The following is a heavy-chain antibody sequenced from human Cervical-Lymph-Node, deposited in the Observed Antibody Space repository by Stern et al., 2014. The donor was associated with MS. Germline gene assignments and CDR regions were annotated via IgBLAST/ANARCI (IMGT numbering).Heavy chain of an antibody. Sequence: VQLVESRPGLVKHSETLSLTCSVSGDSISNSYWTWIRQPAGQGLQWIGRFYTSGTSKNTPSLKRLVTMPIDTSKNQLSLKVNSVTAADTAVYYCARTGTGSYYYAMDVWGQGTSVTVSS. CDR1: GDSISNSY. V-gene: IGHV4-4*07. J-gene: IGHJ6*02. CDR2: FYTSGTS. CDR3: ARTGTGSYYYAMDV. D-gene: IGHD2-8*02.